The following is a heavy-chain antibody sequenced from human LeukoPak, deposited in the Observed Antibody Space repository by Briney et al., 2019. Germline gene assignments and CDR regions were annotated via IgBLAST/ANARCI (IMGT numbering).Heavy chain of an antibody. Sequence: PGGSLRLSCAASGFTFSAYAMHWVRQAPGKGLEWVAVISYDGSNKYYADSVKGRFTISGDKSKDTLYLQMKSLRPEDTAVYYCARGPGHIAGAKNPFDIWGQGTMVTVSS. CDR2: ISYDGSNK. V-gene: IGHV3-30*01. D-gene: IGHD1-26*01. J-gene: IGHJ3*02. CDR3: ARGPGHIAGAKNPFDI. CDR1: GFTFSAYA.